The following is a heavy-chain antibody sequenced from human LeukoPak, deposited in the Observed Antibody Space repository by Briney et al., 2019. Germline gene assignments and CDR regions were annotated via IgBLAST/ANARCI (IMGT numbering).Heavy chain of an antibody. J-gene: IGHJ4*02. V-gene: IGHV3-11*01. D-gene: IGHD1-26*01. CDR1: GFTFSDYY. CDR3: ARDQPVGATNGIDY. Sequence: GGSLSLSCAASGFTFSDYYMSWIRQAPGKGLEWVSYISSSGSTIYYADSVKGRFTISRDNAKNSLYLQMNSLRAEGTAVYYYARDQPVGATNGIDYWGQGTLVTVSS. CDR2: ISSSGSTI.